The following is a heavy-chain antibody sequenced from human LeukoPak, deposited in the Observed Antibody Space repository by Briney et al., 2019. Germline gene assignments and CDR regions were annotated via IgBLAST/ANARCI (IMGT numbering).Heavy chain of an antibody. CDR1: GASLNNYY. CDR2: INHSGST. J-gene: IGHJ6*03. D-gene: IGHD5-24*01. CDR3: ARQMATYYYYYMDV. Sequence: PSETLSLTCTVSGASLNNYYWSWIRQPPGKGLEWIGEINHSGSTNYNPSLKSRVTISVDTSKNQFSLKLSSVTAADTAVYYCARQMATYYYYYMDVWGKGTTVTISS. V-gene: IGHV4-34*01.